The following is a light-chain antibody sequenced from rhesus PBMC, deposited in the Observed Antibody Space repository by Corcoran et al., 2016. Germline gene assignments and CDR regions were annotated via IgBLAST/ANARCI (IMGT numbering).Light chain of an antibody. V-gene: IGKV3-53*01. CDR3: QQYNNYRT. Sequence: QVILTQSPATLSLSPGERATLSYRASQSVSSYLAWYQQKPGQAPTLIIYHVCRRATGIPDRFSGRGSGTEFTLTISSLEPEDVGVYYCQQYNNYRTFGQGTKVEIK. CDR2: HVC. CDR1: QSVSSY. J-gene: IGKJ1*01.